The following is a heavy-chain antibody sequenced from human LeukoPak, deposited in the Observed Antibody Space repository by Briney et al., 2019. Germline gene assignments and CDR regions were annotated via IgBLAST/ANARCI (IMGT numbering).Heavy chain of an antibody. CDR2: MNPNSGNT. D-gene: IGHD6-13*01. Sequence: ASVKVSCKASGYTFTSYDINWVRQATGQGFEWMGWMNPNSGNTGYAQQFQGRVTMTRNTSISTAYMELSSLRSEDTAVYYCAGGIAAAGTYWFDPWGQGTLVTVSS. J-gene: IGHJ5*02. CDR1: GYTFTSYD. V-gene: IGHV1-8*01. CDR3: AGGIAAAGTYWFDP.